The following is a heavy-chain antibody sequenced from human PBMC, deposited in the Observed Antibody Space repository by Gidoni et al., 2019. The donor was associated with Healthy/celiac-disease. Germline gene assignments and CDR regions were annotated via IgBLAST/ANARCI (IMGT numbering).Heavy chain of an antibody. CDR3: AKDVGDGYNSDY. Sequence: EVQLVESGGGLVQPGRSLRLSCAASGFTFDDYAMHWVRQAPGKGLEWFSGISWNSGSIGYADSVKGRFTISRDNAKNSLYLQMNSLRAEDTALYYCAKDVGDGYNSDYWGQGTLVTVSS. J-gene: IGHJ4*02. CDR2: ISWNSGSI. D-gene: IGHD5-12*01. V-gene: IGHV3-9*01. CDR1: GFTFDDYA.